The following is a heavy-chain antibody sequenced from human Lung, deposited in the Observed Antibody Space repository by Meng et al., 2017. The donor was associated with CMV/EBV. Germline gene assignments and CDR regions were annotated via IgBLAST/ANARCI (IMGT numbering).Heavy chain of an antibody. D-gene: IGHD3-22*01. CDR1: GDSVSSNSAA. CDR2: TYYRSKWYN. V-gene: IGHV6-1*01. CDR3: ARGHYDSSGYPIDY. J-gene: IGHJ4*02. Sequence: SETXSLXCAISGDSVSSNSAAWNWIRQSPSRGLEWLGRTYYRSKWYNDYAVSVKSRITINPDTSKNQFSLQLNSVTPEDTAVYYCARGHYDSSGYPIDYWXQGTLVTVSS.